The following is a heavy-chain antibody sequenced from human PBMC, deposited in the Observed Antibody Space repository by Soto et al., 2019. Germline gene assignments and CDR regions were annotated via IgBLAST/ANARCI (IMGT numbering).Heavy chain of an antibody. J-gene: IGHJ4*02. CDR1: GYTFTSYY. CDR3: SRGYPPRDQLGNLPGAF. D-gene: IGHD1-1*01. CDR2: INPSGGST. Sequence: QVQLVQSGAEVMQPGASVKVSCKASGYTFTSYYIQWVRQAPGQGLEWMGIINPSGGSTNYAQKFQGRVTMTRDTSTSTVYMDLSSLRSEDTAIYYCSRGYPPRDQLGNLPGAFWGQGTLVTVSS. V-gene: IGHV1-46*03.